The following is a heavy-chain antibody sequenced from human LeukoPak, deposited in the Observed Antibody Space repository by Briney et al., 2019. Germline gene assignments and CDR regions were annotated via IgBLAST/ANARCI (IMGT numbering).Heavy chain of an antibody. V-gene: IGHV3-48*03. CDR1: GFTFSSYE. D-gene: IGHD3-22*01. CDR3: ARAGYYDSSGYLTVDAFDI. J-gene: IGHJ3*02. CDR2: ISSSGSTI. Sequence: PGGSLRLSCAASGFTFSSYEMNWVRQAPGKGLEWVSYISSSGSTIYYADSVKGRFTISRDNAKSSLYLQMNSLRAEDTAVYYCARAGYYDSSGYLTVDAFDIWGQGTMVTVSS.